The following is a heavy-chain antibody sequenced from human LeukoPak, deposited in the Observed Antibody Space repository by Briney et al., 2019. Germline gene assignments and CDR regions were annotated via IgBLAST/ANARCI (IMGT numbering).Heavy chain of an antibody. CDR3: PRGGDCTNGVCRIRNWFDP. Sequence: GGSLRLSCAASGFSFSSYAMHWVRQAPGKGLEYVSAISSNGGSRYYANSVKGRFTISRDNSKNTLYLQMGSLRAEDMAVYYCPRGGDCTNGVCRIRNWFDPWGQGTLVTVSS. V-gene: IGHV3-64*01. CDR2: ISSNGGSR. D-gene: IGHD2-8*01. CDR1: GFSFSSYA. J-gene: IGHJ5*02.